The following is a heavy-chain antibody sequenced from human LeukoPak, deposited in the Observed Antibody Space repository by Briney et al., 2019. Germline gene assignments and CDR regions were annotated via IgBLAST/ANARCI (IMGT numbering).Heavy chain of an antibody. CDR1: GFTFSSYW. D-gene: IGHD3-22*01. J-gene: IGHJ4*02. CDR2: INSDGSST. Sequence: QTGGSLRLXCAASGFTFSSYWMHWARQAPGKGLVWVSRINSDGSSTSYADSVKGRFTISRDNAKNTLYLQMNSLRAEDTAVYYSASWTPYYYDTGYWGQGTLVTVSS. CDR3: ASWTPYYYDTGY. V-gene: IGHV3-74*01.